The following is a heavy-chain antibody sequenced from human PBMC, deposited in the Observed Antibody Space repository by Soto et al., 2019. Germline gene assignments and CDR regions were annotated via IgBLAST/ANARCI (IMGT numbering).Heavy chain of an antibody. V-gene: IGHV3-48*01. D-gene: IGHD2-15*01. CDR3: ARDKGRSPLDY. CDR2: ISSSSSTI. CDR1: GFTFNNCS. J-gene: IGHJ4*02. Sequence: EVQLVESGGGLVQPGGSLRLSCAASGFTFNNCSMNWVRQAPGKGLEWVSYISSSSSTIYSADSVKGRFTISRDNAKNSLYLQMNSLRAEDTAVYYCARDKGRSPLDYWGQGTLVTVSS.